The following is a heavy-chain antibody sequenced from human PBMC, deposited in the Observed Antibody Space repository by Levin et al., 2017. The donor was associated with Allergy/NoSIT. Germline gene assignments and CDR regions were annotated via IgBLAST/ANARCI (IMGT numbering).Heavy chain of an antibody. J-gene: IGHJ4*02. Sequence: PGGSLRLSCAASGFTFNSHAMTWVRQAPGKGLEWVSTISGYGESTYYAESVKGRFTISRANPSNTLHLLMTSMRAGDTARYDCARDATFMATSEDNLDYWGQGTRVAVSS. CDR2: ISGYGEST. CDR1: GFTFNSHA. D-gene: IGHD5-12*01. CDR3: ARDATFMATSEDNLDY. V-gene: IGHV3-23*01.